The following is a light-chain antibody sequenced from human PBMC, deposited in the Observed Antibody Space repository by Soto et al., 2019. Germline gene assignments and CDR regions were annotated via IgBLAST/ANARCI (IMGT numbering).Light chain of an antibody. Sequence: DIQMTQSPSSLSASVGDRVTITCRASETIASYVNWYQQRPGKAPKLLIYAASTLQSGVPSRFGGSGSGTDFTFTITSLQPEDFATYFCQQTYNPPRTFGQGTRL. CDR2: AAS. CDR1: ETIASY. V-gene: IGKV1-39*01. J-gene: IGKJ1*01. CDR3: QQTYNPPRT.